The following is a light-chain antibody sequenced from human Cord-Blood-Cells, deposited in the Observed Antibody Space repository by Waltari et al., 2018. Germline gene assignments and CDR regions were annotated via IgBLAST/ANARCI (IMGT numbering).Light chain of an antibody. J-gene: IGKJ4*01. CDR1: QSVSSY. CDR2: DAS. CDR3: QQRSNWSLT. Sequence: VFTQSPATLSLSPGERATLSCRASQSVSSYLAWYQQKPGQAPRLLIYDASNRATGIPARFSGSGYRTDFTLTISRLEPEDFAVYYPQQRSNWSLTPGGGTKVEIK. V-gene: IGKV3-11*01.